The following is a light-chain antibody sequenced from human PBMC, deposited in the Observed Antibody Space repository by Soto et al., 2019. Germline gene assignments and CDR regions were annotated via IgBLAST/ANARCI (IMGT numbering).Light chain of an antibody. CDR2: RNN. Sequence: QSVLTQPPSASGTPGQRVTISCSGSSSNIGSNYVYWYQQFPGTAPKLLIHRNNQRPSGVPDRFSGSKSGTSASLAISGLRSEDEADYYCAAWDDSLSGWVFGGGTKLTVL. CDR1: SSNIGSNY. V-gene: IGLV1-47*01. CDR3: AAWDDSLSGWV. J-gene: IGLJ3*02.